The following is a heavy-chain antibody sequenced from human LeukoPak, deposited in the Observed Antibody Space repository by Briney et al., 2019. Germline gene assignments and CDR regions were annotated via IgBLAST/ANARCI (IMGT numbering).Heavy chain of an antibody. V-gene: IGHV5-51*01. Sequence: GESLKISCKGFGYSFSTYWIAWVRQMPGKGLEWMGSIYPGDSDTRYRLSSQGQVTISVDKSISTAYLQWSSLKASDTAMYFCARQGRSDYDYDFYYYMDVWGNGTAVTVSS. CDR1: GYSFSTYW. D-gene: IGHD4-17*01. CDR2: IYPGDSDT. J-gene: IGHJ6*03. CDR3: ARQGRSDYDYDFYYYMDV.